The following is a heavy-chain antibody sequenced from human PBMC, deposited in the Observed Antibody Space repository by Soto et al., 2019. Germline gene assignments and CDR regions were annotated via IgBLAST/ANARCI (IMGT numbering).Heavy chain of an antibody. Sequence: SETLSLTCTVSGVTISSGAYYRSWIRQPPGKGLEWIGNIYYSGSTYYSPSLKSRVAISLDTSKNQFSLRLSSVTAADTAVYYCARYRFSGSKWSKFDFWGQGTLVTSPQ. CDR1: GVTISSGAYY. CDR2: IYYSGST. J-gene: IGHJ4*02. CDR3: ARYRFSGSKWSKFDF. D-gene: IGHD6-13*01. V-gene: IGHV4-31*03.